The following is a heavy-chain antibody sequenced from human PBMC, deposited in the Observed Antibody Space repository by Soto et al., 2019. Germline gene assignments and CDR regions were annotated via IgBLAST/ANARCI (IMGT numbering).Heavy chain of an antibody. CDR1: GYTFTSYA. CDR3: ARGGSLYWYFDL. CDR2: INAGNGNT. D-gene: IGHD1-26*01. V-gene: IGHV1-3*01. J-gene: IGHJ2*01. Sequence: ASVKVSCEASGYTFTSYAIHWVRQAPGQRLEWMGWINAGNGNTKYSQKFQGRVTITRDTSASTAYMELSSLRSEDTAVYYCARGGSLYWYFDLWGRGTLVTVSS.